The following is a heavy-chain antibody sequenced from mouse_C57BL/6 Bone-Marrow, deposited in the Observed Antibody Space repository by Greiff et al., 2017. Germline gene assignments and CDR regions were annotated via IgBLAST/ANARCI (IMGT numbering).Heavy chain of an antibody. V-gene: IGHV1-69*01. CDR1: GYTFTSYW. CDR2: IDPSDSYT. J-gene: IGHJ2*01. Sequence: QVQLQQPGAELVMPGASVKLSCKASGYTFTSYWMHWVKQRPGQGLEWIGEIDPSDSYTNYNQKFKGKSTLTVDKSSSTAYMQLSSLTSEDSAVYYCARCDYGGSWGQGTTLTVSS. D-gene: IGHD2-13*01. CDR3: ARCDYGGS.